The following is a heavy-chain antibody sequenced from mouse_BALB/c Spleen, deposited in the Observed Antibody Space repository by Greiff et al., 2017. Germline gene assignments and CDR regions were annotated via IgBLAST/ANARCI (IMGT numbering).Heavy chain of an antibody. CDR2: ISSGGSYT. V-gene: IGHV5-9-4*01. CDR1: GFTFSSYA. Sequence: EVMLVESGGGLVKPGGSLKLSCAASGFTFSSYAMSWVRQSPEKRLEWVAEISSGGSYTYYPDTVTGRFTISRDNAKNTLYLEMSSLRSEDTAMYYCARDRTTATRGYYYAMDYWGQGTSVTVSS. CDR3: ARDRTTATRGYYYAMDY. J-gene: IGHJ4*01. D-gene: IGHD1-2*01.